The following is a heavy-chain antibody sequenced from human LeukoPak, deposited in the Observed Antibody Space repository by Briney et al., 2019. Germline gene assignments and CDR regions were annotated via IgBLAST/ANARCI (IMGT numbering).Heavy chain of an antibody. CDR3: ARDSAAARVDI. D-gene: IGHD6-13*01. CDR2: ISAYNGNT. J-gene: IGHJ3*02. Sequence: ASVTVSFTASGYTFTSYGISWVRQAPGQGLEWMGWISAYNGNTNYAQKLQGRVTMTTDTSTSTAYMELRSPRSDDTAVYYCARDSAAARVDIWGQGTMVTVSS. V-gene: IGHV1-18*01. CDR1: GYTFTSYG.